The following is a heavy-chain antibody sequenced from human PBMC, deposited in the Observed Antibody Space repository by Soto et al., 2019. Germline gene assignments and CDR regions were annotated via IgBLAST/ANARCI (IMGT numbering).Heavy chain of an antibody. V-gene: IGHV4-59*01. J-gene: IGHJ4*02. CDR3: ARRHRYGDWYYFDY. CDR2: IYYSGST. Sequence: PSETLSLTCTVSGGSLNTYYWSWIRQPPGKGLEWIGFIYYSGSTNYNPSLKSRVTISVDTSKNQFSLKLSSVTAADTAVYYCARRHRYGDWYYFDYWGQGTLVTVSS. CDR1: GGSLNTYY. D-gene: IGHD4-17*01.